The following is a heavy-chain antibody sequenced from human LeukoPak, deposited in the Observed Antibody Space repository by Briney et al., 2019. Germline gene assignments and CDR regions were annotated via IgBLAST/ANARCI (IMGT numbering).Heavy chain of an antibody. CDR2: ISAYNGNT. CDR1: GYTFTSYG. Sequence: ASVKVSCKASGYTFTSYGISWVRQAPGQGLEWMGWISAYNGNTNYAQKLQGRVTMTTDTSTSTAYMELSSLRSEDTAVYYCARATTVVTVLDYWGQGTLVTVSS. CDR3: ARATTVVTVLDY. J-gene: IGHJ4*02. D-gene: IGHD4-23*01. V-gene: IGHV1-18*01.